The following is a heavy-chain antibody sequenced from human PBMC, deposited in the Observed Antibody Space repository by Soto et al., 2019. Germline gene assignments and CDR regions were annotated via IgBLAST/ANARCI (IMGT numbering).Heavy chain of an antibody. CDR3: VRLPVVRGVTSDD. CDR2: ISSSSSYI. D-gene: IGHD3-10*01. CDR1: GFTFSSYS. V-gene: IGHV3-21*01. J-gene: IGHJ4*02. Sequence: PGGSLRLSCAASGFTFSSYSMNWVRQAPGKGLEWVSSISSSSSYIYYADSVKGRFTISRDNAKNSLYLQMNSLRAEDTAVYYWVRLPVVRGVTSDDWGEGTLGNGS.